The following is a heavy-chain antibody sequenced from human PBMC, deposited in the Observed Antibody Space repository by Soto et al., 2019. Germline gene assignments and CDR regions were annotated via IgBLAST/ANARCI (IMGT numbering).Heavy chain of an antibody. CDR1: GFSLSTSGVG. Sequence: QITLKESGPTLVKPTQTLTLTCTFSGFSLSTSGVGVGWIRQPPGKALEWLALIYWDDDKRYSPSLKSRLTISKDTSKNQVVLTMTNMDPVDTATYYCAHSGDGDYVGAFVIWGQGTMVTVSS. V-gene: IGHV2-5*02. J-gene: IGHJ3*02. CDR2: IYWDDDK. D-gene: IGHD4-17*01. CDR3: AHSGDGDYVGAFVI.